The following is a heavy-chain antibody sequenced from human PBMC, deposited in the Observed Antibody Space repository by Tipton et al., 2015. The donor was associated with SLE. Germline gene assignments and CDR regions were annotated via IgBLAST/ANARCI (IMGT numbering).Heavy chain of an antibody. V-gene: IGHV4-34*01. J-gene: IGHJ4*02. Sequence: TLRLSCAVYGGSFSGYYWSWIRQPPGKGLEWIGEINHSGSTNYNPSLKSRVTISVDTSKNQFSLKLSSVTAADTAVYYCARAPLGLWGQGTLVTVSS. CDR3: ARAPLGL. D-gene: IGHD7-27*01. CDR2: INHSGST. CDR1: GGSFSGYY.